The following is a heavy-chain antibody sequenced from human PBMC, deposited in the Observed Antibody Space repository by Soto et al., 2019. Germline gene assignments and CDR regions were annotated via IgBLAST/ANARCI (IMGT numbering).Heavy chain of an antibody. CDR1: GFIFSSYG. CDR2: IWDDGSNK. CDR3: ARDGGWIHPGYFDY. Sequence: QVQLVESGGGVVQPGRSLRLSCAASGFIFSSYGMHWVRQAPGKGLEWVAIIWDDGSNKDYADSVKGRFTISRDNSKNTLYLQMSSLRAEDTAVYYCARDGGWIHPGYFDYWGQGTLVTVSS. J-gene: IGHJ4*02. V-gene: IGHV3-33*01. D-gene: IGHD5-18*01.